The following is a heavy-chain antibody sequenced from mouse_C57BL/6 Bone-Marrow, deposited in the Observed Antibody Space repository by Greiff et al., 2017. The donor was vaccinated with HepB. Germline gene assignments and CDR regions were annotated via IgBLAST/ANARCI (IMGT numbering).Heavy chain of an antibody. J-gene: IGHJ2*01. CDR3: ARTSDD. V-gene: IGHV1-54*01. CDR2: INPGSGGT. CDR1: GYAFTNYL. Sequence: VQLQQSGAELVRPGTSVKVSCKASGYAFTNYLIEWVKQRPGQGLEWIGVINPGSGGTNYNEKFKGKATLTADKSSSTAYMQLSSLTSEDSAVYFCARTSDDWGQGTTLTVSS.